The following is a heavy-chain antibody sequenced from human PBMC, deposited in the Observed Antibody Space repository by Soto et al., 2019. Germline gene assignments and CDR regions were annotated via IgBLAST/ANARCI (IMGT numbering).Heavy chain of an antibody. CDR2: IYWDDDK. CDR1: GFSLSTSGVG. D-gene: IGHD6-13*01. V-gene: IGHV2-5*02. J-gene: IGHJ5*02. CDR3: ARGGQQLPLNWFDP. Sequence: QITLKESGPTLVKPTQTLTLTCTFSGFSLSTSGVGVGWIRQPPGKALEWLALIYWDDDKRYSPSLKSRHTITKDTSKNPLVLTMTNMDPVDTATYYRARGGQQLPLNWFDPWGQGTLVTVSS.